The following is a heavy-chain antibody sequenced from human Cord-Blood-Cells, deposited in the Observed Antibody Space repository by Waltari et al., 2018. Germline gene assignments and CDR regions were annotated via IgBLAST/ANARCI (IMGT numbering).Heavy chain of an antibody. J-gene: IGHJ4*02. Sequence: EVQLVESGGGLVQPGGSLRLSCAASGFTFSSYSMNWVRQAPGKGLEWVSYISSSSSTIYYESSVKGRFTISRDNAKNSLYLQMNSLRDEDTAVYYCARDLGYDSSHSYFDYWGQGTLVTVSS. V-gene: IGHV3-48*02. CDR2: ISSSSSTI. CDR1: GFTFSSYS. D-gene: IGHD3-22*01. CDR3: ARDLGYDSSHSYFDY.